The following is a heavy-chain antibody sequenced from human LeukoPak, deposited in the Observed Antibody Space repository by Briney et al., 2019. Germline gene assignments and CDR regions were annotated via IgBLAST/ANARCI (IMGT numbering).Heavy chain of an antibody. D-gene: IGHD2-2*01. CDR2: ISSSGSTI. Sequence: PGGSLRLSCAASGFTFSSYEMNWVRQAPGKGLAWVSYISSSGSTIYYADSVKGRFTISRDNAKNSLYLQMNSLRAEDTAVYYCARDHGSTSYYYYYGMDVWGQGTTVTVSS. V-gene: IGHV3-48*03. CDR3: ARDHGSTSYYYYYGMDV. J-gene: IGHJ6*02. CDR1: GFTFSSYE.